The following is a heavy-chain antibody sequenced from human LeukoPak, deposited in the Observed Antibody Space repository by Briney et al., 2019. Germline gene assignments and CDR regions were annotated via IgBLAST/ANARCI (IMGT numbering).Heavy chain of an antibody. V-gene: IGHV4-61*02. D-gene: IGHD6-19*01. CDR1: GTSIRSGSYY. CDR2: MYIGGRT. J-gene: IGHJ6*03. Sequence: PSETLSLTCTVTGTSIRSGSYYRNWIRQAAGKGLEWIGRMYIGGRTTYNPSLKSRVTISLETTEDQFSLRLRSVTAADTAVYYCAREGIAVADTYYYYYMDVWGKGTWVTVSS. CDR3: AREGIAVADTYYYYYMDV.